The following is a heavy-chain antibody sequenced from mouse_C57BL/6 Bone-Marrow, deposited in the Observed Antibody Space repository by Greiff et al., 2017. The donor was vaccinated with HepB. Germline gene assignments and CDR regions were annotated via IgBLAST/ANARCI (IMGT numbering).Heavy chain of an antibody. D-gene: IGHD4-1*01. CDR2: ISYDGSN. Sequence: EVKLEESGPGLVKPSQSLSLTCSVTGYSITSGYYWNWIRQFPGNKLEWMGYISYDGSNNYNPSLKNRISITRDTSKNQFFLKLNSVTTEDTATYYCAKLGRRYYAMDYWGQGTSVTVSS. CDR3: AKLGRRYYAMDY. CDR1: GYSITSGYY. V-gene: IGHV3-6*01. J-gene: IGHJ4*01.